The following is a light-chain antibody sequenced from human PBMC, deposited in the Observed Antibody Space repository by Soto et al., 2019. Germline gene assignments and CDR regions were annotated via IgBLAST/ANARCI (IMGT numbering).Light chain of an antibody. V-gene: IGLV2-14*02. Sequence: QSALTQPASVSGSPGQSITISCTGTSSDVGSYNLVSWYQQHPGKAPKLMLYEVSNRPSGVSNRFSASKSGNTASLTISGLQAEDEADYYCSSYTSTSTWVFGGGTKLPV. CDR2: EVS. J-gene: IGLJ3*02. CDR1: SSDVGSYNL. CDR3: SSYTSTSTWV.